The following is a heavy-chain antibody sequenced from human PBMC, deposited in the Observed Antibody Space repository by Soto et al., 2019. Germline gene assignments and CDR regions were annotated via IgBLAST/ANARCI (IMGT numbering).Heavy chain of an antibody. Sequence: SVKVSCKASGGTFSSYAISWARQAPGQGLEWMGGIIPIFGTANYAQKFQGRVTITADESTSTAYMELSSLRSEDTAVYYCARAQGSGYSSGWVLDAFDIWGQGTMVTV. D-gene: IGHD6-19*01. J-gene: IGHJ3*02. CDR1: GGTFSSYA. CDR2: IIPIFGTA. CDR3: ARAQGSGYSSGWVLDAFDI. V-gene: IGHV1-69*13.